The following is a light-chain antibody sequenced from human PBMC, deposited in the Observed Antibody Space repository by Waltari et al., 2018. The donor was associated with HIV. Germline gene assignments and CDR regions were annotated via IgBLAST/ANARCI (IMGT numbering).Light chain of an antibody. CDR3: QQYGSSLWT. J-gene: IGKJ1*01. V-gene: IGKV3-20*01. CDR2: RVS. CDR1: QSVGRNY. Sequence: IVLTQSPGTLSLSPGERATLSCRASQSVGRNYLAWYQQTPGQAPSLLIYRVSNRATGIPDRFSGSGSGTDFTLTISRLEPEDFAVYYCQQYGSSLWTFGQGTKVEIK.